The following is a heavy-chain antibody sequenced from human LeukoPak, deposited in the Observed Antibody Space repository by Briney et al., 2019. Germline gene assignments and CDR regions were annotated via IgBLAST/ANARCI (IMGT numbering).Heavy chain of an antibody. CDR2: IRVYNGDT. J-gene: IGHJ4*02. Sequence: ASVKVSCKASGYTFTSYGISWVRQAPGQGLEWMGWIRVYNGDTNYAQKLQGRVTMTTDTSTSTAYMELRSLKSDDTAVYYCATGYCSSTNCRIDYWGQGTLVSVSS. V-gene: IGHV1-18*01. D-gene: IGHD2-2*01. CDR1: GYTFTSYG. CDR3: ATGYCSSTNCRIDY.